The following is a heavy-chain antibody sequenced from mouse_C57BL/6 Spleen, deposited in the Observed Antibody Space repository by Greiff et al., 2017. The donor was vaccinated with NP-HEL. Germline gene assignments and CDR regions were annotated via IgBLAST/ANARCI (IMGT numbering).Heavy chain of an antibody. J-gene: IGHJ3*01. Sequence: EVQLVESGGDLVKPGGSLKLSCAASGFTFSSYGMSWVRPTPDKRLEWVATISSGGSYTYYPDRVKGRFTISRDNAKNTLYLQMSSLKSEDTAMYYCARRYDGYYAWFAYWGQGTLVTVSA. CDR3: ARRYDGYYAWFAY. V-gene: IGHV5-6*01. D-gene: IGHD2-3*01. CDR2: ISSGGSYT. CDR1: GFTFSSYG.